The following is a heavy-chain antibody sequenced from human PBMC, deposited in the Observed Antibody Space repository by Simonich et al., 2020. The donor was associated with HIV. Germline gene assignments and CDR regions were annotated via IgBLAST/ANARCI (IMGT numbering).Heavy chain of an antibody. CDR2: ITVYNGNT. J-gene: IGHJ4*02. Sequence: QVQLVQSGAEVKKPGASVKVSCTASGYTYINYGINWVRQAPGQGLEWMGRITVYNGNTDSAQKFRGRLTLTTDTSTTTAYMELRSLRSDDTAVYYCARDLPIGSYFDYWGQGTLVTVSS. CDR1: GYTYINYG. V-gene: IGHV1-18*01. CDR3: ARDLPIGSYFDY. D-gene: IGHD1-26*01.